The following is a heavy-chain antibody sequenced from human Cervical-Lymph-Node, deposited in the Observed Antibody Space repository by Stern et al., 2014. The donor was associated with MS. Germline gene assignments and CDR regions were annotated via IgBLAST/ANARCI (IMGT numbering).Heavy chain of an antibody. Sequence: QVQLQESGPGLVKPSHTLSLSCTVSGAPVNSGGYYWTWIRQAPGKGLEWIGYIHHKGATFYNPPLKSRVTISVDTSENQVSLMLSSVTAADTAVYYCAAIGPLMEGAAFDIWGQGTLVTVSS. CDR2: IHHKGAT. V-gene: IGHV4-31*03. D-gene: IGHD3-16*01. CDR3: AAIGPLMEGAAFDI. CDR1: GAPVNSGGYY. J-gene: IGHJ3*02.